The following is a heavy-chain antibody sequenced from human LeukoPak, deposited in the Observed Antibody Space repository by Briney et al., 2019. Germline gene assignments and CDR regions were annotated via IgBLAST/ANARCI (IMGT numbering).Heavy chain of an antibody. Sequence: ASVKVSCKASGYTFATFDINWVRQATGQGLEWVGWMNPDSGNKGYAQNFQGRVTMTRDTSISTAYMELSRLRSDDTAVYYCARNPQWLVGRAFDIWGQGTMVTVSS. D-gene: IGHD6-19*01. CDR1: GYTFATFD. CDR2: MNPDSGNK. V-gene: IGHV1-8*02. CDR3: ARNPQWLVGRAFDI. J-gene: IGHJ3*02.